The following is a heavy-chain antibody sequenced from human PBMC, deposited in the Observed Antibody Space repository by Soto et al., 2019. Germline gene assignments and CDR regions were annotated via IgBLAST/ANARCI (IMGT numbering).Heavy chain of an antibody. D-gene: IGHD7-27*01. Sequence: QVQLQESGPGLVKPSGTLSLTCAVSGVSISTDYWWSWVRQPPGKGLEWIGEIYHSGSTNYNPSLKRRVTISVDRSKNQFSLDLRSVTAADTAVYYCARDTHWGLGNWGQGTLVTVSS. CDR1: GVSISTDYW. CDR3: ARDTHWGLGN. V-gene: IGHV4-4*02. J-gene: IGHJ4*02. CDR2: IYHSGST.